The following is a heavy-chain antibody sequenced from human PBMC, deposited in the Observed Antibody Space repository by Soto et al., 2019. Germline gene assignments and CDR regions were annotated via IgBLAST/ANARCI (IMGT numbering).Heavy chain of an antibody. V-gene: IGHV3-30*18. CDR3: AKAYSGYAILFFDY. CDR2: ISYDGSNE. CDR1: GFTSSDYG. D-gene: IGHD5-12*01. J-gene: IGHJ4*02. Sequence: QVQLVESGGGVVQPGRSLRLSCAASGFTSSDYGMHWVRQAPGKGLEWVAVISYDGSNEYYADSVKGRFTISRDNSKNTLYLQMNSLRAEDTAVYYCAKAYSGYAILFFDYWGQGILVTVSS.